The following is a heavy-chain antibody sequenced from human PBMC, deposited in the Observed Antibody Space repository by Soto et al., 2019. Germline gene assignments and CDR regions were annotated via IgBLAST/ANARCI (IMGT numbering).Heavy chain of an antibody. CDR1: GCTISSYY. Sequence: SETLSLTCTFSGCTISSYYWSWIRQPPGKGLEWIGYIYYSGSTNYNPSLKSRVTISVDTSKNQFSLKLSSVTAADTAVYYCARVRGYSYGLFDPWGQGTLVTVSS. D-gene: IGHD5-18*01. CDR2: IYYSGST. V-gene: IGHV4-59*01. CDR3: ARVRGYSYGLFDP. J-gene: IGHJ5*02.